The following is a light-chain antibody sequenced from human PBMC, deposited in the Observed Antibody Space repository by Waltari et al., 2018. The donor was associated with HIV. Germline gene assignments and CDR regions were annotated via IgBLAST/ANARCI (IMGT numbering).Light chain of an antibody. CDR1: SSNIGAGFD. J-gene: IGLJ3*02. Sequence: QSVLTQPPSVSGAPGQRVTISCTGSSSNIGAGFDVHWYQQLPGTAPRLLIYGNNNRPSGVPDRFPGSKSGTSASLAITGLQAEDEADYDCQAYDSSLSGWVFGGRTKLTVL. CDR3: QAYDSSLSGWV. V-gene: IGLV1-40*01. CDR2: GNN.